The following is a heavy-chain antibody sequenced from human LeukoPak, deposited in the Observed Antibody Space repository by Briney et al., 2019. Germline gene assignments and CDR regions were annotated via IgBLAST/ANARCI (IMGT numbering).Heavy chain of an antibody. Sequence: PSETLSLTCIVSGYSISSNYYWGWIRQPPGKGLEWIGSIYHSGNTYYNPSLKSRVTISVDTSKNQFSLKLRSVTAADTAVYYCARDWDRITMVRGASVWFDPWGQGTLVTVSS. CDR3: ARDWDRITMVRGASVWFDP. V-gene: IGHV4-38-2*02. CDR1: GYSISSNYY. J-gene: IGHJ5*02. CDR2: IYHSGNT. D-gene: IGHD3-10*01.